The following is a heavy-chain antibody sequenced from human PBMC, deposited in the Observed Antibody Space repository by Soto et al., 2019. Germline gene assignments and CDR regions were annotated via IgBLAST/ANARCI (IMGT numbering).Heavy chain of an antibody. CDR3: AKAQINCSSTSCYGWDAFDI. CDR1: GFTFSSYA. Sequence: EVQLLESGGGLVQPGGSLRLSCAASGFTFSSYAMSWVRQAPGKGLEWVSAISGSGGSTYYADSVKGRFTISRDNSENTLYLQMNSLRAEDTAVYYCAKAQINCSSTSCYGWDAFDIWGQGTMVTVSS. V-gene: IGHV3-23*01. CDR2: ISGSGGST. D-gene: IGHD2-2*01. J-gene: IGHJ3*02.